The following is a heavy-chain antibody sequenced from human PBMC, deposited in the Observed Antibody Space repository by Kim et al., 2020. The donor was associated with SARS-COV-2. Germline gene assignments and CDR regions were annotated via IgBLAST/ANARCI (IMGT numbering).Heavy chain of an antibody. CDR2: IYYSGST. J-gene: IGHJ5*02. Sequence: SETLSLTCTVSGGSISSGDYYWSWIRQPPGKGLEWIGYIYYSGSTYYNPSLKSRVTISVDTSKNQFSLKLSSVTAADTAVYYCAREPIMTTVTKEGWFDPWAQGTLVTVSS. V-gene: IGHV4-30-4*01. CDR3: AREPIMTTVTKEGWFDP. CDR1: GGSISSGDYY. D-gene: IGHD4-17*01.